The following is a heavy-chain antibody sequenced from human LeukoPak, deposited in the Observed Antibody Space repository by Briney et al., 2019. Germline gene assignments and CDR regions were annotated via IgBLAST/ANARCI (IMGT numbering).Heavy chain of an antibody. CDR3: ARWSPSLQPYGLDV. CDR2: FYPGDSDT. CDR1: GYTFTSYW. D-gene: IGHD1-1*01. Sequence: GESLKISCKSSGYTFTSYWIAWVRQMPGKGLEWMGIFYPGDSDTRYSPSFQSQVTMSADKSISTAYLQWSSLKASDTAMYYCARWSPSLQPYGLDVWGQGATVTVSS. J-gene: IGHJ6*02. V-gene: IGHV5-51*01.